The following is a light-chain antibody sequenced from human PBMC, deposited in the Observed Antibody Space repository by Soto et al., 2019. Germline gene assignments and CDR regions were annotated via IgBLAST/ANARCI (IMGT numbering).Light chain of an antibody. Sequence: QSALTQPASVSGSPGQSITISCTGTSSDVGGYNSVSWYQQHPGKAPKLMIYDVSNRPSGVSNRFSGSKSVNTASLTISGPQAEDEADYYCSSYTSSSTVVFGGGTQLTVL. V-gene: IGLV2-14*03. CDR3: SSYTSSSTVV. CDR1: SSDVGGYNS. CDR2: DVS. J-gene: IGLJ2*01.